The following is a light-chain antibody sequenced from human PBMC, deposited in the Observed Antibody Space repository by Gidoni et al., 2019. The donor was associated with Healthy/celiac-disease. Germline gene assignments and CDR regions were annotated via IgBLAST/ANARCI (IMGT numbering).Light chain of an antibody. Sequence: IQMTQSPSSLSASVGDRVTITCRASQSISSYLNWYQQKPTKAPKLLISAASSLQSGVPSRFSGSGSGTDFTLTISSLQPEDFATYYCQQSYSTPRYTFGQGTKLEIK. CDR1: QSISSY. CDR2: AAS. CDR3: QQSYSTPRYT. V-gene: IGKV1-39*01. J-gene: IGKJ2*01.